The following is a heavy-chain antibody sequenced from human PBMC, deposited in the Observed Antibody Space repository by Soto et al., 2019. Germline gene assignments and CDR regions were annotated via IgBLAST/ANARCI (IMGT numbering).Heavy chain of an antibody. CDR1: LFTFSSYA. J-gene: IGHJ3*02. CDR3: ARDPADTDAFDI. Sequence: GGSLRLSCAASLFTFSSYAVQWFLQAPGKGLEWVSVIYSGGSTYYADSVKGRFTISRDNSKNTLYLQMNSLRAEDTAVYYCARDPADTDAFDIWRQGTMVTVSS. D-gene: IGHD3-9*01. CDR2: IYSGGST. V-gene: IGHV3-53*01.